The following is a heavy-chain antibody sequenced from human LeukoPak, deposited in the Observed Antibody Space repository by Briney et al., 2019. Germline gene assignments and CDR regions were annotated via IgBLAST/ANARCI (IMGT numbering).Heavy chain of an antibody. CDR3: ARRGSSGYYYRSYYFDY. CDR2: IYYSGST. V-gene: IGHV4-31*03. CDR1: GGSISSGGYY. Sequence: SQTLSLTCTVSGGSISSGGYYWSWIRQHPGKGLEWIGYIYYSGSTYYNPSLKSRVTISVDTSKNQFSLKLSSVTAADTAVYYCARRGSSGYYYRSYYFDYWGQGTLVTVSS. J-gene: IGHJ4*02. D-gene: IGHD3-22*01.